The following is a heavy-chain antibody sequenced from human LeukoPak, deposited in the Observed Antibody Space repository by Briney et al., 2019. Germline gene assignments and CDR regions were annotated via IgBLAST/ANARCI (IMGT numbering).Heavy chain of an antibody. D-gene: IGHD6-19*01. J-gene: IGHJ4*02. CDR2: IKQDESEK. CDR3: AREDYSSGWSGKNDY. Sequence: GGSLRLSCAACGFTFSSYWMSWVPPAPGKGRECVANIKQDESEKHYVDSEKGRFTISRDNAKNSLYLQMNSLRAEDTAVYYCAREDYSSGWSGKNDYWGQGTLVTVSS. V-gene: IGHV3-7*01. CDR1: GFTFSSYW.